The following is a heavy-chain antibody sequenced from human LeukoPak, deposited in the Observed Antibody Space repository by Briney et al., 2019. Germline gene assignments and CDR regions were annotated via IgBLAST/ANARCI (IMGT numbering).Heavy chain of an antibody. Sequence: GESLKISCAASGFIFSSYTMNWVRQAPGKGLEWVSSISSTSSYIYYADSVKGRFTISRDNAKNSLYLQMNSLRAEDTAVYYCARDFAGIGSYWGLGTLVTVSS. V-gene: IGHV3-21*01. CDR3: ARDFAGIGSY. D-gene: IGHD3-10*01. CDR1: GFIFSSYT. J-gene: IGHJ4*02. CDR2: ISSTSSYI.